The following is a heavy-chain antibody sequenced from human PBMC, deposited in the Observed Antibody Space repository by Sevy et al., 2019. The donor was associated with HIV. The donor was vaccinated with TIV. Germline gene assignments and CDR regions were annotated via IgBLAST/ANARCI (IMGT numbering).Heavy chain of an antibody. D-gene: IGHD5-18*01. CDR2: ISGSGNSA. Sequence: GGSLRLSCAASGFTFSISAMTWVRQAPGKGLEWVSVISGSGNSAYYADSVKGRFTISRDNSKNTLSLQMNSLRAEDTAVDYCAKGGRSYGDSYFDHWGQGTLVTVSS. CDR1: GFTFSISA. CDR3: AKGGRSYGDSYFDH. V-gene: IGHV3-23*01. J-gene: IGHJ4*02.